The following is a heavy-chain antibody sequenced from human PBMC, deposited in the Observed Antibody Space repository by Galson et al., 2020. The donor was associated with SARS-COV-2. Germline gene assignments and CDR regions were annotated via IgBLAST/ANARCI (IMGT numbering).Heavy chain of an antibody. CDR1: GGSISSGGYY. J-gene: IGHJ4*02. D-gene: IGHD2-8*01. CDR2: IYYSGST. Sequence: SDTLSLTCTVSGGSISSGGYYWSWIRQHPGKGLEWIGYIYYSGSTYYNPSLKSRVTISVDTSKNQFSLKLSSVTAADTAVYYCARLHVMVYYFDYWGQGTLVTVSS. CDR3: ARLHVMVYYFDY. V-gene: IGHV4-31*03.